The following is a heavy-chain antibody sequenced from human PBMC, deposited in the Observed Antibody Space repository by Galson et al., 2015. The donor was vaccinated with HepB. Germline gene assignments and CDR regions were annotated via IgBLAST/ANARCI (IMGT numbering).Heavy chain of an antibody. CDR2: ISSSSSYI. J-gene: IGHJ4*02. Sequence: SLRLSCAASGFTFSSYSMNWVRQAPGKGLEWVSSISSSSSYIYYADSVKGRFTISRDNAKNSLYLQMNSLRAEDTAVYYCARDPRPGGYSYGFFNLFHYWGQGTLVTVSS. V-gene: IGHV3-21*01. D-gene: IGHD5-18*01. CDR1: GFTFSSYS. CDR3: ARDPRPGGYSYGFFNLFHY.